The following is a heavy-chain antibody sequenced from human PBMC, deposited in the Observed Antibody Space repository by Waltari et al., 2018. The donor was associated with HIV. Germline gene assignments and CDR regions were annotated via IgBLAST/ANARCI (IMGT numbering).Heavy chain of an antibody. Sequence: QVQLQESGPGLVKPSETLSLTCTVSGYSISSGYYWGWIRQPPGKGLEWIGSIYHSGSTYYNPSRKRRVTISVDTSKNQFSLKLSSVTAADTAVYYCARVGSSGYCSGGSCYLTDYWGQGTLVTVSS. V-gene: IGHV4-38-2*02. D-gene: IGHD2-15*01. J-gene: IGHJ4*02. CDR1: GYSISSGYY. CDR2: IYHSGST. CDR3: ARVGSSGYCSGGSCYLTDY.